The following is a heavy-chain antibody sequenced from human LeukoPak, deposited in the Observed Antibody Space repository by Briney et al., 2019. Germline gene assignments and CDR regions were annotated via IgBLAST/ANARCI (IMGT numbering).Heavy chain of an antibody. CDR1: GGSVSSGSYY. CDR3: ARRRPRYFDWLLPTPGFDY. D-gene: IGHD3-9*01. V-gene: IGHV4-61*01. Sequence: SETLSLTCTVSGGSVSSGSYYWSWIRQPPGKGLEWIGYIYYSGSTNYNPSLKSRVTISVDTSKNQFSLKLSSVTAADTAVYYCARRRPRYFDWLLPTPGFDYWGQGTLVTVSS. J-gene: IGHJ4*02. CDR2: IYYSGST.